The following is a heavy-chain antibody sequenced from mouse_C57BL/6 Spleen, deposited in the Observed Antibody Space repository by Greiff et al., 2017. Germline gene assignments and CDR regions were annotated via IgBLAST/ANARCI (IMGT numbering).Heavy chain of an antibody. CDR2: IDPSDSYT. Sequence: QVQLQQPGAELVMPGASVKLSCKASGYTFTSYWMHWVKQRPGQGLEWIGEIDPSDSYTNYNQKFKGKSTLTVDKSSSTAYMQLSSLTSEASAVYYCARYTTVVNFDVWGTGTTVTVSS. V-gene: IGHV1-69*01. J-gene: IGHJ1*03. CDR1: GYTFTSYW. D-gene: IGHD1-1*01. CDR3: ARYTTVVNFDV.